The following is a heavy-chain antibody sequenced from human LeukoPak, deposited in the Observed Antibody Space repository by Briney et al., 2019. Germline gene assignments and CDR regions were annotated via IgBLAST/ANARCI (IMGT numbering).Heavy chain of an antibody. D-gene: IGHD3-3*01. J-gene: IGHJ4*02. CDR3: ARGGGKTYYDFWSGYYTEYYFDY. CDR2: INHSGST. Sequence: PSETLSLTCAVYGGSFSGYYWSWIRQPPGKGLEWIEEINHSGSTNYNPSLKSRVTISVDTSKNQFSLKLSSVTAADTAVYYCARGGGKTYYDFWSGYYTEYYFDYWGQGTLVTVSS. V-gene: IGHV4-34*01. CDR1: GGSFSGYY.